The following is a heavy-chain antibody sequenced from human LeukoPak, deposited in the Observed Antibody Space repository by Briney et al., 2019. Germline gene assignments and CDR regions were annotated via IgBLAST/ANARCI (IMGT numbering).Heavy chain of an antibody. CDR3: ARGCSSTSCYAVAPFDP. D-gene: IGHD2-2*01. CDR2: IKQDESEI. CDR1: GFIFSDYW. V-gene: IGHV3-7*01. J-gene: IGHJ5*02. Sequence: GGSLRLSCAASGFIFSDYWMSWLRQAPGKGLEWVANIKQDESEIYYVDSVKGRFTISRDNAKNSLYLQMNSLRAEDTAVYYCARGCSSTSCYAVAPFDPWGQGTLVTVSS.